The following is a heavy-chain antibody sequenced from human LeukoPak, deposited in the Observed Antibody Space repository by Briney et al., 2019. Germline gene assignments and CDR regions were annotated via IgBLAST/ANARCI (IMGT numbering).Heavy chain of an antibody. D-gene: IGHD6-6*01. V-gene: IGHV3-23*01. CDR2: ISRSGEST. CDR1: GFTFSGFA. J-gene: IGHJ3*02. CDR3: ARFIAARPQNDAFDI. Sequence: GGSLRLSCAASGFTFSGFAMSWIRQAPGKGLEWVSSISRSGESTFYADSVRGRFTISRDNAKNSLYLQMNSLRAEDTAVYYCARFIAARPQNDAFDIWGQGTMVTVSS.